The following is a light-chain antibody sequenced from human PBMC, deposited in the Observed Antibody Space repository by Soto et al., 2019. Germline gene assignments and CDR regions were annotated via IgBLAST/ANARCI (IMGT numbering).Light chain of an antibody. Sequence: DFVMTQSPDSLAVSLGERATINCKSSQTLLYSSNNKNYLAWYRQKPGQPPELLLFWASTRESGVPDRFSGSGSGADFTLTISSLEPEDFALYYCQQHINWPLTFGGGTKVDIK. CDR1: QTLLYSSNNKNY. V-gene: IGKV4-1*01. CDR2: WAS. J-gene: IGKJ4*01. CDR3: QQHINWPLT.